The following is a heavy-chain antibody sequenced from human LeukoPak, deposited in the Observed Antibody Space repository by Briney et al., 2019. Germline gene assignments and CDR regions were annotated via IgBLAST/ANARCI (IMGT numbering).Heavy chain of an antibody. CDR3: ARSEYSSSSGDY. J-gene: IGHJ4*02. CDR1: GYTLTELS. D-gene: IGHD6-6*01. Sequence: GASVKVSCKVSGYTLTELSMHWVRQAPGKGLEWMGGFDPEDGETIYAQKFQGRVTMTEDTSTDTAYMELSRLRSDDTAVYYCARSEYSSSSGDYWGQGTLVTVSS. V-gene: IGHV1-24*01. CDR2: FDPEDGET.